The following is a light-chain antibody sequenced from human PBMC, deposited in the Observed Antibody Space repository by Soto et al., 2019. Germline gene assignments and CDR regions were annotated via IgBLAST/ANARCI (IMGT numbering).Light chain of an antibody. CDR3: HQYDIWPRT. CDR2: GAS. V-gene: IGKV3-15*01. CDR1: RTVINN. J-gene: IGKJ1*01. Sequence: EFVLTQSPGTLPLSPWERATLYCRASRTVINNSLAWYQXKXGXXPRLXLNGASTRANGITTRLLSGGXLSEFILTVSILQSEDFAVYYCHQYDIWPRTFGQGTKV.